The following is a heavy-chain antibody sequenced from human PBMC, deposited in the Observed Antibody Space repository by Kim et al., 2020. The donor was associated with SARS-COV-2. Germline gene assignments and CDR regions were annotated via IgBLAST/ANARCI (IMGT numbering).Heavy chain of an antibody. V-gene: IGHV3-21*01. Sequence: GGSLRLSCAASGFTFSRYNMNWVRQAPGKGLEWVSSISNTGSYISYADSVKGRFTVSRDNADNSLYLQMNSLRAEDTAVYYCARDGQDYLWDYWGQGTLVTVSS. CDR2: ISNTGSYI. J-gene: IGHJ4*02. CDR3: ARDGQDYLWDY. D-gene: IGHD3-16*01. CDR1: GFTFSRYN.